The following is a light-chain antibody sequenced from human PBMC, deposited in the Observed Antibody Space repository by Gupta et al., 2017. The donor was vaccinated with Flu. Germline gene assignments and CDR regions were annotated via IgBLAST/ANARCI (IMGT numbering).Light chain of an antibody. Sequence: IVLTQSAGTLSLSPGDRATLSCRASQSVSRDFLAWYQQKPGLAPRLLIHGASNRAAGIPDRFSGAGSGTDFTLTISRLEPEDFAVYYCHQYGSSPLTFGGGTKVEIK. CDR2: GAS. V-gene: IGKV3-20*01. J-gene: IGKJ4*01. CDR1: QSVSRDF. CDR3: HQYGSSPLT.